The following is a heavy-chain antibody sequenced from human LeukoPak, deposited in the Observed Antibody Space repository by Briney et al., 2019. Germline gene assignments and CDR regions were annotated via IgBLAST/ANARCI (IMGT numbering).Heavy chain of an antibody. D-gene: IGHD6-13*01. V-gene: IGHV3-53*01. Sequence: PGGSLRLSCVASGVTVSNNYMCWVRQAPGKGLEWVSLIYSGGGTSYADSVKGRFTISRDASKNTEYLQMNSLRPEDTAIYYCARDPPGVAAGGNGAWGQGTLVTVSS. CDR1: GVTVSNNY. CDR3: ARDPPGVAAGGNGA. J-gene: IGHJ5*02. CDR2: IYSGGGT.